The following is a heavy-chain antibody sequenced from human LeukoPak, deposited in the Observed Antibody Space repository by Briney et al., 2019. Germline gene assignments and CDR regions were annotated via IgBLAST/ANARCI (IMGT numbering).Heavy chain of an antibody. V-gene: IGHV3-30*02. Sequence: PGGSLRLSCAASGFTFSSYGMHWVRQAPGKGLEWVAFIRYDGSNKYYADSVKGRFTISRDNSKNTLYLQVNSLRAEDTAVYYCAKDPPKVGATDYYYYYYYMDVWGKGTTVTVSS. CDR3: AKDPPKVGATDYYYYYYYMDV. J-gene: IGHJ6*03. CDR1: GFTFSSYG. CDR2: IRYDGSNK. D-gene: IGHD1-26*01.